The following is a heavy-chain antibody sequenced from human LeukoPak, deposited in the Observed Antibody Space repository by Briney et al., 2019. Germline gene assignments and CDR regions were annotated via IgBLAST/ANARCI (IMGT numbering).Heavy chain of an antibody. V-gene: IGHV1-2*02. J-gene: IGHJ4*02. CDR3: ARGTWFGEFMWVRGELDY. D-gene: IGHD3-10*01. Sequence: ASVKVSCKASGYTFTGYYMHWVRQATGQGLEWMGWINPNRGGTNYAQKFQGRVTMTRDTSISTAYMELSRLRSDDTAVYYCARGTWFGEFMWVRGELDYWGQGTLVTVSS. CDR2: INPNRGGT. CDR1: GYTFTGYY.